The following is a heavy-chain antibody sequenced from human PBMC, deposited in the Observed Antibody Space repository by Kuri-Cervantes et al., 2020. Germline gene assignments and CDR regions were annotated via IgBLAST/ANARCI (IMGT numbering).Heavy chain of an antibody. D-gene: IGHD5-24*01. Sequence: GESLKISCKGSGNSFTKYWIGWVRQMPGKGLEWMGIVYLGDSHTRYSPSFQGQVTISADRSTGTAYLQWTSLQASDTGIYYCASGLRRDGDSYGTHFDSWGQGTLVTVSS. CDR1: GNSFTKYW. V-gene: IGHV5-51*01. CDR2: VYLGDSHT. J-gene: IGHJ4*02. CDR3: ASGLRRDGDSYGTHFDS.